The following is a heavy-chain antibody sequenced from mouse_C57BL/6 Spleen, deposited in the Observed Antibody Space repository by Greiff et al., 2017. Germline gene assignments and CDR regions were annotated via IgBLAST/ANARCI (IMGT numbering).Heavy chain of an antibody. CDR1: GYTFTDYE. Sequence: QVQLKESGAELVRPGASVTLSCKASGYTFTDYEMHWVKQTPVHGLEWIGAIDPETGGTAYNQKFKGKAILTADKSSSTAYMELRSLTSEDSAVYYCTRRVNIDYWGQGTTLTVSS. CDR2: IDPETGGT. CDR3: TRRVNIDY. V-gene: IGHV1-15*01. D-gene: IGHD2-1*01. J-gene: IGHJ2*01.